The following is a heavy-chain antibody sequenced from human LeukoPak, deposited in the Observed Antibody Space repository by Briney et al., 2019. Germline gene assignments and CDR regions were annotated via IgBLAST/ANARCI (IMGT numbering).Heavy chain of an antibody. D-gene: IGHD4-17*01. CDR1: GVSVSSGDCF. Sequence: SETLSLTCTVSGVSVSSGDCFWTWIRQHPGKGLEWIGFIYFSGSTYYNPSLKSRLTISVDTSKNQFSLKLSSVTAADTAVYYCARHRPGYGDYFPGFDSWGQGTLVTVSS. J-gene: IGHJ4*02. CDR3: ARHRPGYGDYFPGFDS. V-gene: IGHV4-30-4*08. CDR2: IYFSGST.